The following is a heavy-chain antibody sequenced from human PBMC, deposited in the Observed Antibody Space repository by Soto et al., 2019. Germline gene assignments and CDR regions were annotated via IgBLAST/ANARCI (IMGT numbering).Heavy chain of an antibody. CDR3: ARGITMVRGRLGEGHYYYGMDV. CDR1: GYTFTSYA. J-gene: IGHJ6*02. D-gene: IGHD3-10*01. CDR2: IIPIFGTA. V-gene: IGHV1-69*13. Sequence: SVKVSCKASGYTFTSYAISWVRQAPGQGLEWMGGIIPIFGTANYAQKFQGRVTITADESTSTAYMELSSLRSEDTAVYYCARGITMVRGRLGEGHYYYGMDVWGQGTTVTVSS.